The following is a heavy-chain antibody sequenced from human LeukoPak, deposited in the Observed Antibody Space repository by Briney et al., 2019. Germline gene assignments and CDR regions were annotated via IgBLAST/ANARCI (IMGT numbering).Heavy chain of an antibody. CDR3: ARDTSY. V-gene: IGHV3-30*04. Sequence: PGVSLRLSCAASGFTFSSYAMHWVRQAPGKGLEWVAVISYDGSNKYYADSVKGRFTISRDNSKNTLYLQMNSLRAEDTAVYYCARDTSYWGQGTLVTVSS. CDR1: GFTFSSYA. J-gene: IGHJ4*02. CDR2: ISYDGSNK.